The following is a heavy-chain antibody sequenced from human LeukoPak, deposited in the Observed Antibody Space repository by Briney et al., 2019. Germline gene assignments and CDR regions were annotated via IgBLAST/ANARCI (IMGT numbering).Heavy chain of an antibody. CDR3: ARDKSPGGAFDI. D-gene: IGHD3-10*01. J-gene: IGHJ3*02. CDR1: GFTFSSYS. CDR2: ISSSSSYI. V-gene: IGHV3-21*01. Sequence: GGSLRLSCAASGFTFSSYSMNWVRQAPGKGLEWVSSISSSSSYIYYADSVKGRFTISRDNAKNSLYLQMNSLRAEDTAVYYCARDKSPGGAFDIWGQGTVVTVSS.